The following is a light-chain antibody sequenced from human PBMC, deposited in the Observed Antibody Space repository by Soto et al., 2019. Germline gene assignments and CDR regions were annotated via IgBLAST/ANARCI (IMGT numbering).Light chain of an antibody. Sequence: DIQMTQSPSTLSASVGDRVTITCRASQSVSTWLAWYQQKPGQAPKLLIYEASDLEAGVPSRFSGSGSGTEFTLTINSLQPDDFATYYCQQYADYTTFGRGTKVEIK. CDR2: EAS. CDR1: QSVSTW. V-gene: IGKV1-5*03. CDR3: QQYADYTT. J-gene: IGKJ4*02.